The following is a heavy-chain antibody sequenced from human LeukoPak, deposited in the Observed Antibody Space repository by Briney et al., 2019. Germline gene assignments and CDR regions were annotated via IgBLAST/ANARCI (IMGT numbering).Heavy chain of an antibody. V-gene: IGHV4-59*01. D-gene: IGHD5-18*01. CDR2: IYYSGST. CDR1: GGSISSYY. Sequence: SETLSLTCTVSGGSISSYYWSWIRQPPGKGLEWIGYIYYSGSTNYNPSLKSRVTISVDTSKNQFSLKLSSVTAADTAVYYCARVNGYSYGAYFDYWGQGTPVTVSS. J-gene: IGHJ4*02. CDR3: ARVNGYSYGAYFDY.